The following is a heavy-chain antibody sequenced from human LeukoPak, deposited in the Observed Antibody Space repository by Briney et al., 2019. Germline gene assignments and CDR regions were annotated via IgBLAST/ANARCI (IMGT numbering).Heavy chain of an antibody. CDR1: GFTFSHYS. J-gene: IGHJ4*02. V-gene: IGHV3-48*01. D-gene: IGHD3-22*01. CDR2: ISSSGSTI. CDR3: AGGHSSGYYPIDY. Sequence: GGSLRLSCAGSGFTFSHYSMNWVRQAPGKGLEWVSYISSSGSTIYYAESVKGRFTISRDNAKNSLYLQMNSLRAEDTAVYYCAGGHSSGYYPIDYWGQGTLVTVSS.